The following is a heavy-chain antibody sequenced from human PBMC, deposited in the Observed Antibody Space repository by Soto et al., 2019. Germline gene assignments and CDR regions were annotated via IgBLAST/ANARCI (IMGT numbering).Heavy chain of an antibody. CDR1: GFPFSRYA. J-gene: IGHJ3*02. CDR3: AKGGYYSLFDI. D-gene: IGHD3-16*01. V-gene: IGHV3-23*01. Sequence: PGGSLRLSCVASGFPFSRYAMSWVRQTPGKGLEWVSGISGSGGRTYYADSVKGRFTISRDNSNNTLSLQMHILRVEGTAVYFWAKGGYYSLFDIWGQGTMVTVSS. CDR2: ISGSGGRT.